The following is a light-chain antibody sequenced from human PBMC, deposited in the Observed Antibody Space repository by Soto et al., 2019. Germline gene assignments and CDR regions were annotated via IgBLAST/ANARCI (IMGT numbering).Light chain of an antibody. CDR3: QHFGDSPYT. J-gene: IGKJ2*01. V-gene: IGKV3-20*01. Sequence: ESVLTQSPGTLSLSPGERATLSCRASQSVINNYLAWYQQKPGQAPRFLIYDTSSRATGILDRFSGSGSGTDFTLTISRLEPEDFAVYYCQHFGDSPYTFGQGTKLEIK. CDR1: QSVINNY. CDR2: DTS.